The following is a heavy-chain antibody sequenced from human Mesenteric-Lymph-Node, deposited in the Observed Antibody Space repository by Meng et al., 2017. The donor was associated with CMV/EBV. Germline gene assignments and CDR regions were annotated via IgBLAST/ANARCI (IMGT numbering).Heavy chain of an antibody. D-gene: IGHD2-2*01. CDR2: IRYDGSNK. CDR3: ARDRGMGYCSSTSCFYYYYGMDV. V-gene: IGHV3-30*02. Sequence: GESLKISCAASGFTFSSYGMHWVRQAPGKGLEWVAFIRYDGSNKYYADSVKGRFTISRDNSKNTLYLQMNSLRAEDTAVYYCARDRGMGYCSSTSCFYYYYGMDVWGQGTTVTVSS. J-gene: IGHJ6*02. CDR1: GFTFSSYG.